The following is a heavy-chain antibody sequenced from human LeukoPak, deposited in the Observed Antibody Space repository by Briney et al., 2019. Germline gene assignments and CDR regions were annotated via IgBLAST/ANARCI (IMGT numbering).Heavy chain of an antibody. V-gene: IGHV3-21*01. D-gene: IGHD3-22*01. CDR2: ISTSSGYI. J-gene: IGHJ4*02. Sequence: GGSLRLSCAVSGFTFSTYSMNWVRLAPGKGLEWVSFISTSSGYIYYTDSVKGRFTISRDNAKSSLYLQMNSLRAEDMAVYYCARAGDYFDTSGYFYYFDYWGQGTLVTVSS. CDR1: GFTFSTYS. CDR3: ARAGDYFDTSGYFYYFDY.